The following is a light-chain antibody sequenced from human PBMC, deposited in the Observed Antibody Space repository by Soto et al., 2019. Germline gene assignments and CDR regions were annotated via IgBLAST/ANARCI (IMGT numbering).Light chain of an antibody. Sequence: EIVMTQSPATLSVSPGESATLSCRASQSVGSNLAWYQQKPGQAPRLLIYGASTRATGIPARFSGSGSGTEFNPTISRLPSEDFDVYYCQQYNNWITFGQGTRLEIK. V-gene: IGKV3-15*01. CDR1: QSVGSN. CDR3: QQYNNWIT. J-gene: IGKJ5*01. CDR2: GAS.